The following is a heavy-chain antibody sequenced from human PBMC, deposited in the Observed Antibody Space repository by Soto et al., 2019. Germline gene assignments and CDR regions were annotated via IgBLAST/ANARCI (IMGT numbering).Heavy chain of an antibody. J-gene: IGHJ4*02. CDR2: IYPGDSDT. V-gene: IGHV5-51*01. Sequence: PGESLKISCKGSGYSFTSYWIGWVRQMPGKGLEWMGIIYPGDSDTRYSPSFQGQVTISADKSISTAYLQWSSLKASDTAMYYCARQTYYYDSSGYPQPDYWGQGTLVTVSS. CDR3: ARQTYYYDSSGYPQPDY. CDR1: GYSFTSYW. D-gene: IGHD3-22*01.